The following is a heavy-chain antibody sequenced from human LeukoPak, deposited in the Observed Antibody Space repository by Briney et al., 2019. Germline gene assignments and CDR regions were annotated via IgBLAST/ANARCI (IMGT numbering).Heavy chain of an antibody. CDR1: GFTFNTCG. J-gene: IGHJ1*01. CDR2: ISHNERQK. D-gene: IGHD6-13*01. Sequence: GGSLRLSCTTSGFTFNTCGMHWVRQAPGKGLEWVALISHNERQKVYADSVKGRFTISRDNSKNSLSLQMNSLRAEDTALYYCAKGPGAAVGKRYIQHWGQGTLVTVSS. CDR3: AKGPGAAVGKRYIQH. V-gene: IGHV3-30*18.